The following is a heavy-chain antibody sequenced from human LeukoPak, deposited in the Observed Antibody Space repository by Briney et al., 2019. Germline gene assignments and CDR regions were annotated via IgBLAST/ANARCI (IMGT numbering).Heavy chain of an antibody. CDR1: GYTFTSYY. V-gene: IGHV1-46*01. CDR2: INTSGGST. D-gene: IGHD1-1*01. J-gene: IGHJ4*02. CDR3: ARGTTDDY. Sequence: ASVRVSCKASGYTFTSYYIDWVRQAPGQGREWMGVINTSGGSTRYAQKFQGRVTMTGDTSTRTVYMELSSLTSDDTAVYYCARGTTDDYWGQGTPVTVSS.